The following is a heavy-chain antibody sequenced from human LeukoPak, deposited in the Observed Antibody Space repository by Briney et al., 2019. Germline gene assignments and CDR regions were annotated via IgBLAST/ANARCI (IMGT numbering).Heavy chain of an antibody. CDR1: GFTFSSYG. CDR3: AKDYTTPYVP. Sequence: GGSLRLSCVASGFTFSSYGMHWVRQAPGKGLEWVAFIRYDGSNKYYADSVKGRFTIPRDNSKNTLYLQMNSLRAEDTAVYYCAKDYTTPYVPWGQGTLVTVSS. CDR2: IRYDGSNK. D-gene: IGHD3-16*01. V-gene: IGHV3-30*02. J-gene: IGHJ5*02.